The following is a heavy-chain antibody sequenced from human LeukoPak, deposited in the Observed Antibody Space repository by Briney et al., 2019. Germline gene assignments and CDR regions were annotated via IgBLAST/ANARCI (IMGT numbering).Heavy chain of an antibody. Sequence: GGSLRLSCAASGFTFSSYGMHWVRQAPGKGLEWVAVISYDGSNKYYADSVKGRFTISRDNSKNTLYLQMNSLRAEDTAVYYCAKWIQQQLGDWGQGTLVTVSS. V-gene: IGHV3-30*18. CDR1: GFTFSSYG. CDR2: ISYDGSNK. J-gene: IGHJ4*02. CDR3: AKWIQQQLGD. D-gene: IGHD6-13*01.